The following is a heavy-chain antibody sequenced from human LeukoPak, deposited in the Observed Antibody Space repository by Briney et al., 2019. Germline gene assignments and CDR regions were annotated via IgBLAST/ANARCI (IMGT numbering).Heavy chain of an antibody. CDR2: ISAYNGNT. D-gene: IGHD6-19*01. Sequence: ASVKVSCKASGYTFTSYGISWVRQAPGQGLEWMGWISAYNGNTNYAQKLQGRVTMTTDTSTSTAYMELRSLRSDDTAVYYCARVPYSSGWLKYAFDIWGQGTMVTVSS. CDR3: ARVPYSSGWLKYAFDI. J-gene: IGHJ3*02. V-gene: IGHV1-18*01. CDR1: GYTFTSYG.